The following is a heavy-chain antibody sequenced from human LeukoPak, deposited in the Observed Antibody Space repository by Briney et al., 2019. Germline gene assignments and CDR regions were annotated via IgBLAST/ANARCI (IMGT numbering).Heavy chain of an antibody. D-gene: IGHD6-19*01. J-gene: IGHJ4*02. CDR2: IKQDGSEK. V-gene: IGHV3-7*01. Sequence: GGSLRLSCAASGFTFSSFWMTWVRQAPGKGLEWVANIKQDGSEKFYVDSVRGRFTTSRDNAKNSLYLQMNSLRAEDTAIYYCSRSSIAVAWNWGQGTLVTVSS. CDR3: SRSSIAVAWN. CDR1: GFTFSSFW.